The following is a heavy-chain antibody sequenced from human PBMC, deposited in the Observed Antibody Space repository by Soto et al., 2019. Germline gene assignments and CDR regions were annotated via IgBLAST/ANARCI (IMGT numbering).Heavy chain of an antibody. V-gene: IGHV3-23*01. CDR2: ISGSGGST. CDR3: AKNYRGGYSSRSYGMDV. D-gene: IGHD6-13*01. J-gene: IGHJ6*02. Sequence: VGSLRLSCAASGFTFSSYAMSWVRQAPGKGLEWVSAISGSGGSTYYADSVKGRFTISRDNSKNTLYLQMNSLRAEDTAVYYCAKNYRGGYSSRSYGMDVWGQGTTVTVYS. CDR1: GFTFSSYA.